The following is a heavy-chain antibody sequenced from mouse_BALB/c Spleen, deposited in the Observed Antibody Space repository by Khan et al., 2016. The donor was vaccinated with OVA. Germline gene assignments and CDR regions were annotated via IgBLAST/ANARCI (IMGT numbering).Heavy chain of an antibody. D-gene: IGHD3-3*01. J-gene: IGHJ3*01. CDR3: ARGTFGY. CDR2: IDPCNGGT. CDR1: GYSFTTYY. Sequence: VQLQQSGPELMKPGASVNISCKASGYSFTTYYIHWVKQSHEKSLEWIGYIDPCNGGTDYNQKFKGKATLTVDKSSSTAYTHLSSLTSEDSAVYYCARGTFGYWGQGTLVTVSA. V-gene: IGHV1S135*01.